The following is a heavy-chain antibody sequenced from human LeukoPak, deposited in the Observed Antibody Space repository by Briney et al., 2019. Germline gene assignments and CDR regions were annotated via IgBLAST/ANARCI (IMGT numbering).Heavy chain of an antibody. Sequence: SETLTLTCTVSGGSISSSSYYWGWIRQPPGKGLEWIGSIYYSGSTYYNPSLKSRLTISVDTSKNQFSLKLSSVTAADTAVYYCARRLAVAPKYYFDYWGQGILVTVSS. CDR3: ARRLAVAPKYYFDY. CDR1: GGSISSSSYY. CDR2: IYYSGST. J-gene: IGHJ4*02. V-gene: IGHV4-39*07. D-gene: IGHD6-19*01.